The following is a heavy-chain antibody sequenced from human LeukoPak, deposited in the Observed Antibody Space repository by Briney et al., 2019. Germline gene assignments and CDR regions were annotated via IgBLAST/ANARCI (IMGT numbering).Heavy chain of an antibody. Sequence: PSETLSLTCTVSGGSISSSSYYWGWIRQPPGKGLEWIGSIYYSGSTYYNPSLKSRVTISVDTSKNQFSLKLSSVTAADTAVYYCARRYAAGKYYYYMDVWGKGTTVTISS. CDR3: ARRYAAGKYYYYMDV. V-gene: IGHV4-39*01. J-gene: IGHJ6*03. CDR2: IYYSGST. CDR1: GGSISSSSYY. D-gene: IGHD2-8*01.